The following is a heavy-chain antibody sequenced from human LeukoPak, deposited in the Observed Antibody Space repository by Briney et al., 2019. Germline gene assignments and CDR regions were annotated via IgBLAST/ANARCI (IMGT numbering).Heavy chain of an antibody. D-gene: IGHD6-13*01. CDR1: GFTFSSYA. J-gene: IGHJ4*02. V-gene: IGHV3-23*01. CDR3: AKAPYSSSWDFFDY. Sequence: PGGSLRLYCAASGFTFSSYAMSWVRQAPGKGLEWVSGISGGGGSTYYADPVKGRFTISRDNSKNTLYLQMNSLRAGDTAVYYCAKAPYSSSWDFFDYWGQGTLVTVSS. CDR2: ISGGGGST.